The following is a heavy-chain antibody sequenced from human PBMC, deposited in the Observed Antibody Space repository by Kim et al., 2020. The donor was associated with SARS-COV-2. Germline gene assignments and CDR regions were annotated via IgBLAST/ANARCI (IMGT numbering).Heavy chain of an antibody. CDR2: MNPNSGNT. Sequence: ASVKVSCKASGYTFTSYDINWVRQATGQGLEWMGWMNPNSGNTGYAQKFQGRVTMTRNTSISTAYMELSSLRSEDTAVYYCAILVTAVAFREFDYWGQGTLVTVSS. J-gene: IGHJ4*02. CDR3: AILVTAVAFREFDY. V-gene: IGHV1-8*01. CDR1: GYTFTSYD. D-gene: IGHD6-19*01.